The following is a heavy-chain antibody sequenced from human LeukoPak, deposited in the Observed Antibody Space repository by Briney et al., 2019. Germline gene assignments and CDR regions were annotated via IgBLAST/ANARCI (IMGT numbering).Heavy chain of an antibody. CDR3: ARDIYGAFDI. Sequence: SETLSLTCTVSGGSISSYYWSWIRQPPGKGLEWIGYIYYSGSTNYSPSLKRRVTISVDTSKNQFSLRLSSVTAADTAVYFCARDIYGAFDIWGQGTMVTVSS. CDR2: IYYSGST. J-gene: IGHJ3*02. CDR1: GGSISSYY. D-gene: IGHD4-17*01. V-gene: IGHV4-59*01.